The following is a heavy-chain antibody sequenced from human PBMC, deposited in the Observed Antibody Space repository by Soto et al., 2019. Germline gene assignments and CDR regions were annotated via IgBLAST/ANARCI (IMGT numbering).Heavy chain of an antibody. V-gene: IGHV1-18*01. CDR1: GYAFTTYG. Sequence: QVHLVQSGAEVKKPGASVKVSCKGSGYAFTTYGITWVRQAPGQGLEWMGWLSAHNGNTNYAQKLDGRVTVTRDKTTSTAYMELRRLRSDDTAVYYCARGRYGDYGGQGALVTVSS. D-gene: IGHD1-1*01. J-gene: IGHJ4*02. CDR2: LSAHNGNT. CDR3: ARGRYGDY.